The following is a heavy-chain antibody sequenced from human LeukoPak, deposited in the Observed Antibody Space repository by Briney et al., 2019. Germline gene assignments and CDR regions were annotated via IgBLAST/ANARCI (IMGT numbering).Heavy chain of an antibody. D-gene: IGHD3-3*01. Sequence: AETLSLTCAVYGGSFSGYYWSWIRQPPGKGLEWIGEVNHSGSTNYNPFLKSRVTISVDTSKNQFSLKLSSVTAADTAVYYCARTSTIFGVVITHFDYWGQGTLVTVSS. V-gene: IGHV4-34*01. CDR3: ARTSTIFGVVITHFDY. CDR1: GGSFSGYY. CDR2: VNHSGST. J-gene: IGHJ4*02.